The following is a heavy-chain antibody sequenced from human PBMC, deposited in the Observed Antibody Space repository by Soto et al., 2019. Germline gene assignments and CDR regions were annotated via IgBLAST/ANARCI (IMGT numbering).Heavy chain of an antibody. CDR1: GGSFSDYY. CDR2: VNHSGST. V-gene: IGHV4-34*01. CDR3: AREGRYYASGRFWWFDP. Sequence: SETLSLTCAVYGGSFSDYYWSWIRQPPGKGLEWIGEVNHSGSTNYNPSLKSRVTISVDTSKNQFSLKLSSVTAADTAVYYCAREGRYYASGRFWWFDPWGQGTLVTVSS. D-gene: IGHD3-10*01. J-gene: IGHJ5*02.